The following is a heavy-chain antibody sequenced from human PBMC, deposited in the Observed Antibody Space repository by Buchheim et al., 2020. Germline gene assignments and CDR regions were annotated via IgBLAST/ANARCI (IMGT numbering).Heavy chain of an antibody. CDR3: ARDLTGTYWFDP. D-gene: IGHD1-7*01. CDR1: GFIFSDYY. CDR2: ISTSSAYT. Sequence: QVQLVESGGGLVKPGGSLRLSCAASGFIFSDYYMSWIRRTPGKGLEWLASISTSSAYTYYADSVKGRFTISRDNAKHAPYPQMNSLRVEDSAIYYCARDLTGTYWFDPWGQGTL. V-gene: IGHV3-11*06. J-gene: IGHJ5*02.